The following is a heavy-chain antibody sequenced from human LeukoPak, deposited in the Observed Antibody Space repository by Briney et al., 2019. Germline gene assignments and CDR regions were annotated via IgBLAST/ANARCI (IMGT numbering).Heavy chain of an antibody. Sequence: PGGSLRLSCAASGFTFSSYSMNWVRQAPGKGLEWVSSISSSSSYIYYADSVKGRFTISRDNAKNSLYLQMNSLRAEDTAVYYCARGMIAAAGAFDIWGQGTMVTVSS. CDR3: ARGMIAAAGAFDI. CDR2: ISSSSSYI. V-gene: IGHV3-21*01. D-gene: IGHD6-13*01. J-gene: IGHJ3*02. CDR1: GFTFSSYS.